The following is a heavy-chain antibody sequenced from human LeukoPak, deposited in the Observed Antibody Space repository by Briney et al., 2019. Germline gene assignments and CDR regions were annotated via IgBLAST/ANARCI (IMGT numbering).Heavy chain of an antibody. CDR1: GFTFSSYS. J-gene: IGHJ4*02. CDR2: ISSDSNYI. CDR3: ARDKALNC. V-gene: IGHV3-21*01. Sequence: GGSLRLSCAASGFTFSSYSMNWVRQAPGKGLEWVSSISSDSNYIFYADSVQGRFTISRDNAENSLFLQMNSLRAEDTAVYFCARDKALNCWGQGTPVTVSS.